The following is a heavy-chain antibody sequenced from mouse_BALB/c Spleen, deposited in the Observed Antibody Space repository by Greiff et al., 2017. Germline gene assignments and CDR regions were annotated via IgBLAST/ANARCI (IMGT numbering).Heavy chain of an antibody. J-gene: IGHJ4*01. Sequence: DVMLVESGGGLVQPGGSLKLSCAASGFTFSSYTMSWVRQTPEKRLEWVAYISNGGGSTYYPDTVKGRFTISRDNAKNTLYLQMSSLKSEDTAMYYCARRGLFAMDYWGQGTSVTVSS. CDR1: GFTFSSYT. CDR2: ISNGGGST. CDR3: ARRGLFAMDY. D-gene: IGHD1-1*01. V-gene: IGHV5-12-2*01.